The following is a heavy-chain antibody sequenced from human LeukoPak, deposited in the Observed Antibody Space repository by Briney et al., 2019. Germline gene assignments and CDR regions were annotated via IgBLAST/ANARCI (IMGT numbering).Heavy chain of an antibody. CDR3: VRVAGDGYKYRDY. D-gene: IGHD5-24*01. V-gene: IGHV3-23*01. J-gene: IGHJ4*02. CDR2: ISGGGGST. CDR1: GFTFSSYA. Sequence: GGSLRLSCVASGFTFSSYAMSWVRQAPGRGLEWVSAISGGGGSTYYADSVKGRFSISRDNSKNTLFVQMNSLRAEDTAEYYCVRVAGDGYKYRDYWGQGTLVTVSS.